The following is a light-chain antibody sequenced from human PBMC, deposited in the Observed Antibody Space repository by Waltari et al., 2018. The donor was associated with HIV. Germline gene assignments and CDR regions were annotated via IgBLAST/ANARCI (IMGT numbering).Light chain of an antibody. Sequence: QSALTQPPSASASPGQSVTISCTGTSSDVGGYNFVSWYQQRPGKAPKLIIYQVTSRPSVVPDRFSGSKSDNTASLTVSVRQVEDEADYYCSSFAGNNDKVVFGGGTKLTVL. CDR3: SSFAGNNDKVV. J-gene: IGLJ2*01. V-gene: IGLV2-8*01. CDR2: QVT. CDR1: SSDVGGYNF.